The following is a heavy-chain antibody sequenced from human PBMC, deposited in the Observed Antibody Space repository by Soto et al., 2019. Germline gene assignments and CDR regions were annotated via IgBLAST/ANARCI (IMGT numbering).Heavy chain of an antibody. Sequence: PGGSLRLSCAASGFTFSSYAMSWVRQAPGKGLEWVSAISGSGGSTYYADSVKGRFTISRDNSKNTLYLQMNSLRAEDTAVYYCAKDITMVRGLIPPGAFDIWGQGTMVTVSS. CDR2: ISGSGGST. D-gene: IGHD3-10*01. J-gene: IGHJ3*02. V-gene: IGHV3-23*01. CDR3: AKDITMVRGLIPPGAFDI. CDR1: GFTFSSYA.